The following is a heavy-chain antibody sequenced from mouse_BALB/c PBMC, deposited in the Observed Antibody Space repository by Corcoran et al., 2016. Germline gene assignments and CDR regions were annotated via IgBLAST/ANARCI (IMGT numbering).Heavy chain of an antibody. CDR2: IDPANGNT. V-gene: IGHV14-3*02. Sequence: EVQLQQSGAELVKPGAAVKLSCTASGFNLKDTYMHWVTQRPEQGLEWIGRIDPANGNTKYDPKFQGKATITSDTSSNTAYLQLSSLTSEDTAVYYCANWDWYFDVWGAGTTVTVSS. J-gene: IGHJ1*01. CDR3: ANWDWYFDV. CDR1: GFNLKDTY. D-gene: IGHD4-1*01.